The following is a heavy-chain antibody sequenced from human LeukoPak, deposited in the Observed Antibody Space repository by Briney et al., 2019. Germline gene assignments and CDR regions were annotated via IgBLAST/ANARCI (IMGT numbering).Heavy chain of an antibody. CDR1: GFTFNNYA. D-gene: IGHD4-17*01. CDR3: ARDYADYVGYFFFDY. Sequence: GGSLRLSCAASGFTFNNYAMNWVRQAPGKGLEWVSSISGGGETTYYAASAKGRFTISRDNSQNTLYLQMNSLRAEDTAVYYCARDYADYVGYFFFDYWGQGTLVTVSS. J-gene: IGHJ4*02. V-gene: IGHV3-23*01. CDR2: ISGGGETT.